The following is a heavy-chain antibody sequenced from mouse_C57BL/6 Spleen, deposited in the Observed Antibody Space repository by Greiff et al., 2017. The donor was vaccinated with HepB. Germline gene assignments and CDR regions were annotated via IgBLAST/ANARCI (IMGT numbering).Heavy chain of an antibody. CDR2: INPNNGGT. D-gene: IGHD2-4*01. V-gene: IGHV1-26*01. Sequence: EVQLQQSGPELVKPGASVKISCKASGYTFTDYYMNWVKQSHGKSLEWIGDINPNNGGTSYNQKFKGKATLTVDKSSSTAYMELRSLTSEDSAVYYCARGHYDYGPTSYWYFDVWGTGTTVTVSS. CDR3: ARGHYDYGPTSYWYFDV. J-gene: IGHJ1*03. CDR1: GYTFTDYY.